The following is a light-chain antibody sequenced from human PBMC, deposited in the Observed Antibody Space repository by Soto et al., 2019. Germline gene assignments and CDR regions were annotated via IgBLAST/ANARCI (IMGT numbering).Light chain of an antibody. CDR1: QTINNW. J-gene: IGKJ1*01. CDR3: QQYNTYSQT. V-gene: IGKV1-5*01. CDR2: DAS. Sequence: DIQMTQSPSTLSASVGDRVTITCRASQTINNWVAWYQQKPGKAPKLLIYDASSLEGGVPSRFSGSGSGTDFTLTINSLQPDDFATYYCQQYNTYSQTFGQWTKVEIK.